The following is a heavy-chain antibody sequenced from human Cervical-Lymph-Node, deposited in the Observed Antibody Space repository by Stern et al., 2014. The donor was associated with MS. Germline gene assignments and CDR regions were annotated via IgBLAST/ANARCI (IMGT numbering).Heavy chain of an antibody. D-gene: IGHD2-21*01. V-gene: IGHV3-7*01. CDR2: IKQDEGEK. CDR1: GFTFSNYW. Sequence: EVQLLESGGALVQPGGSLRLSCAASGFTFSNYWMNWVRQAPGKGLEWVANIKQDEGEKNYVDSVKGRFTISRDNIKNSLFLQMNNLRAEDTAVYYCARDAISSGRPDYWGQGTLVIVSS. CDR3: ARDAISSGRPDY. J-gene: IGHJ4*02.